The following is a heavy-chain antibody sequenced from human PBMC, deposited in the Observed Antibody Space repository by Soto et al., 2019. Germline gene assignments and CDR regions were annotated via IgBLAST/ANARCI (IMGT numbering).Heavy chain of an antibody. CDR1: GFTFSSYA. V-gene: IGHV3-23*01. D-gene: IGHD2-2*01. CDR3: AKDGVPAADY. Sequence: PGGSLRLSCAASGFTFSSYAMSWVRQAPRKGLERVSSISGSGGSTYYADSVKGWFTISRDNSKNTLYLQMNSLRAEDTAVYYCAKDGVPAADYWGQGTLVTVSS. CDR2: ISGSGGST. J-gene: IGHJ4*02.